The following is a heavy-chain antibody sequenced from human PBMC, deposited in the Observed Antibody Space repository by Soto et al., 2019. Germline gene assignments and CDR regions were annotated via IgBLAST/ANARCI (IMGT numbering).Heavy chain of an antibody. V-gene: IGHV3-30-3*01. CDR3: ARVRGGYCSGGSCYHYYYYYGMDV. Sequence: QVQLVESGGGVVQPGRSLRLSCAASGFTFSSYAMHWVRQAPGKGLEWVAVISYDGSNKYYADSVKGRFTISRDNSKNTLYLQMNSLRAEDTAVYYCARVRGGYCSGGSCYHYYYYYGMDVWGQGTTVTVSS. CDR1: GFTFSSYA. D-gene: IGHD2-15*01. CDR2: ISYDGSNK. J-gene: IGHJ6*02.